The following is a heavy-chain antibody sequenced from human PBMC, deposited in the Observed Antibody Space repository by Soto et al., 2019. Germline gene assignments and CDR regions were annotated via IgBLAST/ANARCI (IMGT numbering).Heavy chain of an antibody. Sequence: GGSLRLSCAASGFTFSSYGMHWVRQAPGKGLEWVAVIWYDGNNKYYADSVKGRFTISRDDSNNTLYVQMTSLRAEDTAVYYCARGLHSLFDYWGQGTLVTVSS. CDR1: GFTFSSYG. J-gene: IGHJ4*02. CDR3: ARGLHSLFDY. V-gene: IGHV3-33*01. D-gene: IGHD2-21*01. CDR2: IWYDGNNK.